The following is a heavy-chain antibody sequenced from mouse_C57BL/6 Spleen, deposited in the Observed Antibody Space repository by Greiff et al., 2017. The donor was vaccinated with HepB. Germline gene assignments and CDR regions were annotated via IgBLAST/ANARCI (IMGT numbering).Heavy chain of an antibody. D-gene: IGHD3-2*02. Sequence: EVQRVEPGEGLVKPGGSLKLSCEASGSTFSSYAMPWVRQTPEKRLEWVAYISSGGDYINYADTVKGRFTISRDNARNTLYLQMSSLKSEDTAMYYCTRDRRRLRDAMDYWGQGTSVTVSS. CDR1: GSTFSSYA. CDR3: TRDRRRLRDAMDY. V-gene: IGHV5-9-1*02. CDR2: ISSGGDYI. J-gene: IGHJ4*01.